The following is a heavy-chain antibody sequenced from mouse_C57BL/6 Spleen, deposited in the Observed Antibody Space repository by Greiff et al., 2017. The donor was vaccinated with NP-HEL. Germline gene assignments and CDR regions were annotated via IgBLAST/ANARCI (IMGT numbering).Heavy chain of an antibody. V-gene: IGHV5-4*01. CDR3: ARDRGNYGAMDY. D-gene: IGHD2-1*01. Sequence: EVQRVESGGGLVKPGGSLKLSCAASGFTFSSYAMSWVRQTPEKRLEWVATISDGGSYTYYPDNVKGRFTISRDNAKNNLYLQMSHLKSEDTAMYYCARDRGNYGAMDYWGQGTSVTVSS. CDR1: GFTFSSYA. CDR2: ISDGGSYT. J-gene: IGHJ4*01.